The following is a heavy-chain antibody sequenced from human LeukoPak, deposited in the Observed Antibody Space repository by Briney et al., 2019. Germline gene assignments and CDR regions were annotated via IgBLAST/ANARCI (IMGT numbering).Heavy chain of an antibody. CDR2: IKPNSGAT. J-gene: IGHJ4*02. CDR1: GYTFTGYY. D-gene: IGHD4-11*01. Sequence: ASVKVSCKASGYTFTGYYIHWVRQAPGQGLEWMGWIKPNSGATNYAQKFQGRVSMSRDTSISTAYMGLSSLRSDDTAVYYCARDSNLALWGLGTLVTVSS. V-gene: IGHV1-2*02. CDR3: ARDSNLAL.